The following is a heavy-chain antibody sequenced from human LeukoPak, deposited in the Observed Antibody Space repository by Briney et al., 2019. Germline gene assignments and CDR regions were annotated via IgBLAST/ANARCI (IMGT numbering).Heavy chain of an antibody. D-gene: IGHD2-15*01. Sequence: KPGGSLRLSCAASGFTFSSYSMNWVRQAPGKGLVWVSSISSSSSYIYYADSVKGRFTISRDNAKNSLYLQMNSLRAEDTAVYYCARDRTYSSCGSCYSLDAFDIWGQGTMVTVSS. CDR3: ARDRTYSSCGSCYSLDAFDI. CDR2: ISSSSSYI. J-gene: IGHJ3*02. V-gene: IGHV3-21*01. CDR1: GFTFSSYS.